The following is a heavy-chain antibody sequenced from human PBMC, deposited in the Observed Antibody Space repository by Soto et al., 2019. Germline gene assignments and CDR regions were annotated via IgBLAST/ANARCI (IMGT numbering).Heavy chain of an antibody. CDR1: GGSISSSNW. V-gene: IGHV4-4*02. CDR3: ARVPEYSSSWYFYYYYYYGMDV. Sequence: SETLSLTCAVAGGSISSSNWWSWVRQPPGKGLEWIGEIYHSGSTNYNPSLKSRVTISVDKSKNQFSLKLSSVTAADTAVYYCARVPEYSSSWYFYYYYYYGMDVWGQGTTVTVSS. CDR2: IYHSGST. J-gene: IGHJ6*02. D-gene: IGHD6-13*01.